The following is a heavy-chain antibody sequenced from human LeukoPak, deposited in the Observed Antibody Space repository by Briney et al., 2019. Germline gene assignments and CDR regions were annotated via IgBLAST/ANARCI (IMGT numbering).Heavy chain of an antibody. J-gene: IGHJ4*02. CDR2: ISSGSSYI. CDR3: AGDLTLQFQTYYFDY. D-gene: IGHD5-24*01. V-gene: IGHV3-21*01. CDR1: GFTFSSYS. Sequence: GGSLRLSCAASGFTFSSYSMNWVRQAPGKGLEWVSSISSGSSYIYYADSVKGRFTISRDNAKNSLYLQMNSLRAEDTAVYYCAGDLTLQFQTYYFDYWGQGTLVTVSS.